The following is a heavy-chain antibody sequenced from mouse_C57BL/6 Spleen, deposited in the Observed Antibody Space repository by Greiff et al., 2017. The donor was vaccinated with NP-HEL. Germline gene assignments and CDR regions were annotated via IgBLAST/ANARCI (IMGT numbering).Heavy chain of an antibody. D-gene: IGHD2-5*01. Sequence: QVQLQQSGAELAKPGASVKLSCKASGYTFTSYWMHWVKQRPGQGLEWIGYINPSSGYTKYNQKFKDKATFTADKSSSTAYMQLSSLTYEDSAVYYGARRDYSNYDPLLDYWGQGTTLTVSS. CDR3: ARRDYSNYDPLLDY. V-gene: IGHV1-7*01. CDR1: GYTFTSYW. J-gene: IGHJ2*01. CDR2: INPSSGYT.